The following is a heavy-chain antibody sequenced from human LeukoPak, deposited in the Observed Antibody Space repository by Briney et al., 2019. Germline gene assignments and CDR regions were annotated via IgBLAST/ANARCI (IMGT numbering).Heavy chain of an antibody. D-gene: IGHD6-19*01. CDR2: IYYSGST. J-gene: IGHJ6*02. Sequence: PSETLSLTCTVSGGSISSYYWSWIRQPPGKGLEWIGYIYYSGSTNYNPSLKSRVTISVDTSKNQFSLKLSSVTAADTAVYYCAREVYSRGWYFYGMDVWGQGTTVTVSS. CDR1: GGSISSYY. V-gene: IGHV4-59*01. CDR3: AREVYSRGWYFYGMDV.